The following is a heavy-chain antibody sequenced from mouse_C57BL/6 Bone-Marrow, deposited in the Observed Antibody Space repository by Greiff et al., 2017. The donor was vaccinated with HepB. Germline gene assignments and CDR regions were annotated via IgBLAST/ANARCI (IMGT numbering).Heavy chain of an antibody. J-gene: IGHJ2*01. CDR1: GFTFSSYA. CDR2: ISDGGSYT. D-gene: IGHD5-1*01. V-gene: IGHV5-4*01. Sequence: EVQLVESGGGLVKPGGSLKLSCAASGFTFSSYAMSWVRQTPEKRLEWVATISDGGSYTYYPENVKGRYTISRDNAKNNLYLQLSHLKSEDTAMYYCAQYCYWGHGTTLTVSS. CDR3: AQYCY.